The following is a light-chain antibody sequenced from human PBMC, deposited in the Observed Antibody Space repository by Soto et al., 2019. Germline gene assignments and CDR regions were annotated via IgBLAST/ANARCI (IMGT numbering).Light chain of an antibody. Sequence: EIVLTQSAASLSLSPGERATLSCRASQSVSTYLVWYQQKPGQAPRLLIHDVSNRATGVPARFSGSGSGTDFTLTISGLEPEDIAVYYCHQRRDWPRTFGQGTKVEIK. CDR2: DVS. CDR3: HQRRDWPRT. CDR1: QSVSTY. J-gene: IGKJ1*01. V-gene: IGKV3-11*01.